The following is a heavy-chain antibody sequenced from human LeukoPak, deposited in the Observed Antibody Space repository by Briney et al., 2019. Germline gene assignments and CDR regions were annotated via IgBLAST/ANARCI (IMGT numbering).Heavy chain of an antibody. Sequence: SETLSLTCIVSGGSTSSDHWSWIRQPPEKGLEWIGCIPYRGSTNYNPSFKSRVTISIDTSKKHFSLKLTSVTAADTAVYYCAKDGPIAAQRYFDYWGQGTLVTVSS. J-gene: IGHJ4*02. CDR1: GGSTSSDH. D-gene: IGHD6-13*01. V-gene: IGHV4-59*12. CDR2: IPYRGST. CDR3: AKDGPIAAQRYFDY.